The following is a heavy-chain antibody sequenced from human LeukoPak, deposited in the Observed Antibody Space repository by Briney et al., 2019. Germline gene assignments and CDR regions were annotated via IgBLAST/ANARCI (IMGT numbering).Heavy chain of an antibody. CDR1: GFTFSSYG. V-gene: IGHV3-30*18. D-gene: IGHD6-19*01. CDR3: AKDGWLAAEYYFDY. Sequence: PGRSLRLSCAASGFTFSSYGMHWVRQAPGKGLEWVAVISYDGSNKYYADSVKGRFTISRDNSKNTLYLQMNSLRAGDTAVYYCAKDGWLAAEYYFDYWGRGTLVTVSS. CDR2: ISYDGSNK. J-gene: IGHJ4*02.